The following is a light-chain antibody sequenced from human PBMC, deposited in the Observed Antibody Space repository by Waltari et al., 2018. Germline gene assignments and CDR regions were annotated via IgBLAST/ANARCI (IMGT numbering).Light chain of an antibody. Sequence: EIVLTQSPGTLSLSPGEKATLSCRASQSISSNYVAWYQQKPGQAPRLLIYGASTRATGIPDRFSASGSGTDFTLTISRLEPEELALYYCHHYDNSPGLTFGGGTKVEIK. CDR1: QSISSNY. J-gene: IGKJ4*01. CDR2: GAS. CDR3: HHYDNSPGLT. V-gene: IGKV3-20*01.